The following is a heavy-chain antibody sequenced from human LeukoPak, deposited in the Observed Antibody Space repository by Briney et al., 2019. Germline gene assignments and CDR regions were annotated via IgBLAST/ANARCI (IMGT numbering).Heavy chain of an antibody. D-gene: IGHD2-15*01. CDR1: GYSFTSYW. V-gene: IGHV5-51*01. J-gene: IGHJ5*02. CDR2: IYPGDSDT. Sequence: GESLQISCKGSGYSFTSYWIGWVRQMPGKGLEWMGIIYPGDSDTRYSPSLQGQVTISADKSISTAYLQWSSLKASDTAMYYCAIGAGAASPQNWFDPWGQGTLVTVSS. CDR3: AIGAGAASPQNWFDP.